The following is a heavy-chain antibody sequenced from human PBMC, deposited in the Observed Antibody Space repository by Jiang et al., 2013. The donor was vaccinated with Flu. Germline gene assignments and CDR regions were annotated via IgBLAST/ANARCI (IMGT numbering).Heavy chain of an antibody. CDR2: IYHSGST. CDR1: GGSISSGAYS. Sequence: SGLVKPSQTLSLTCAVSGGSISSGAYSWSWIRQPPGKGLEWIGYIYHSGSTYYNPSLKSRVTISVDRSRNQFSLKLNYVTAADTAVYYCARGVDYWGQGTLVTVSS. CDR3: ARGVDY. J-gene: IGHJ4*02. V-gene: IGHV4-30-2*01.